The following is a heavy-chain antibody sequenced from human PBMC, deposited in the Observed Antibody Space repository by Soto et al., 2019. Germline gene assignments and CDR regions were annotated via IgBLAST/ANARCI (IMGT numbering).Heavy chain of an antibody. CDR1: GFTFSSYS. J-gene: IGHJ4*02. CDR2: ISSSSSYI. D-gene: IGHD5-12*01. V-gene: IGHV3-21*01. CDR3: AKEGRWLQLSDKADLDY. Sequence: PGGSLRLSCAASGFTFSSYSMNWVRQAPGKGLEWVSSISSSSSYIYYADSVKGRFTISRDNSKNTLYLQMNSLRAEDTAVYYCAKEGRWLQLSDKADLDYWGQGTLVTVSS.